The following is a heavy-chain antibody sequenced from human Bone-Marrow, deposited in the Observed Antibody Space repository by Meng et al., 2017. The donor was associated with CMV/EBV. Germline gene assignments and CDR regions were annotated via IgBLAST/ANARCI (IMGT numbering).Heavy chain of an antibody. V-gene: IGHV4-34*01. J-gene: IGHJ4*02. D-gene: IGHD3-22*01. Sequence: SETLSLTCAVYGGSFSAYYWSWIRQPPGKGLEWIGEINHSGSTNYNPSLKSRVTISVDTSKNQFSLKLSSVTAADTAVYYCARYYDSSEYYFVYWGQGTMVTVSS. CDR1: GGSFSAYY. CDR3: ARYYDSSEYYFVY. CDR2: INHSGST.